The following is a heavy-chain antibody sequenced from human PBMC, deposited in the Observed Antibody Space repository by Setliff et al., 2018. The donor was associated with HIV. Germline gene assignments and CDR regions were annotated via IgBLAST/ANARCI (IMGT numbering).Heavy chain of an antibody. CDR2: IIPILGIA. V-gene: IGHV1-69*10. D-gene: IGHD4-17*01. CDR3: ARAPGDYEVWFDP. J-gene: IGHJ5*02. CDR1: GGTFSSYA. Sequence: GASVKVSCKASGGTFSSYAISWVRQAPGQGLEWMGGIIPILGIANYAQKFQGRVRITADKSTSTAYMELSSLRSEDTAVYYCARAPGDYEVWFDPWGQGTLVTVSS.